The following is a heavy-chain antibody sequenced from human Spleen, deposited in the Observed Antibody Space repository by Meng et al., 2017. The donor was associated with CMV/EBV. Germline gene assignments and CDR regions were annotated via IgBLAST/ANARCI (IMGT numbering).Heavy chain of an antibody. CDR3: ARGVEAYNWFDT. CDR1: GFTVSSKY. D-gene: IGHD3-10*01. CDR2: IYSGGNT. V-gene: IGHV3-66*02. Sequence: GGSLRLSCAASGFTVSSKYMSWVRQAPGKGLEWVSVIYSGGNTYYADSVKGRFNISRDNSKNTLYLQINSLLTEDTAVYHGARGVEAYNWFDTWGQGTPVTVSS. J-gene: IGHJ5*02.